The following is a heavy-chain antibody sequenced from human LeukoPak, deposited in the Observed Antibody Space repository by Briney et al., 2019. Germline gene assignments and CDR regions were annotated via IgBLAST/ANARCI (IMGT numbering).Heavy chain of an antibody. D-gene: IGHD1-26*01. J-gene: IGHJ6*03. Sequence: GRSLRLSCAASGFTFSSYAMHWVRQAPGKGLEWVAVISYDGSNKYYADSVKGRFTISRDNSKNTLYLQMNSLRAEDTAVYYCAISPPKWQPLRYYYMDVWGKGTTVTVSS. CDR3: AISPPKWQPLRYYYMDV. CDR1: GFTFSSYA. V-gene: IGHV3-30-3*01. CDR2: ISYDGSNK.